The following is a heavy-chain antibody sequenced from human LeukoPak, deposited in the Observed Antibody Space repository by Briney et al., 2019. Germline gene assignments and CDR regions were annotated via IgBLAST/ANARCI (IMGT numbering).Heavy chain of an antibody. CDR1: GFKFDDYG. Sequence: GGSLRLSCTTSGFKFDDYGMTWVRQAPGKGLEWVSDINWNGDSRGYAHSVRGRFTIYRDNSKNSLYLQMNSLRAEDTAVYFCVRSYDRQYDFWGQGTLVTVSS. D-gene: IGHD3-16*01. CDR3: VRSYDRQYDF. CDR2: INWNGDSR. J-gene: IGHJ4*02. V-gene: IGHV3-20*04.